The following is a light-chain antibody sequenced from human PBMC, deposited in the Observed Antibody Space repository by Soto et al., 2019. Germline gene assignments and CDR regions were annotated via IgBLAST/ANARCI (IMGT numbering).Light chain of an antibody. CDR2: SNN. CDR3: VSWDDSLSGLV. J-gene: IGLJ1*01. V-gene: IGLV1-47*02. CDR1: SANVGNNY. Sequence: QSVLAQPPSESGTPGQRVTISCSGRSANVGNNYVCWYQQLPGAAPKLLIYSNNQRPSGVPDRFSGSKSGTSASLAISGRRSEDEGDYYCVSWDDSLSGLVFGTGTKLTVL.